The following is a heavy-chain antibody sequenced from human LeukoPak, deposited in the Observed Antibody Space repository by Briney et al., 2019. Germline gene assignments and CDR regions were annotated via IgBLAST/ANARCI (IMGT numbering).Heavy chain of an antibody. CDR2: IYYSGGT. CDR3: ARRLRGAFDF. CDR1: GGSISSGGYY. Sequence: SETLSLTCTVSGGSISSGGYYWSWIRQSPGKGLEWIGYIYYSGGTYYNPSLKSRLIISVDTSKNQFSLKLSSVTAADTAVYFCARRLRGAFDFWGQGTLVTVSS. D-gene: IGHD4-17*01. V-gene: IGHV4-30-4*01. J-gene: IGHJ3*01.